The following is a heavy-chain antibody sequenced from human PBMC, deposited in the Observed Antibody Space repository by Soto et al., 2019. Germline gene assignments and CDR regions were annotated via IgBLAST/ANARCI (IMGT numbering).Heavy chain of an antibody. J-gene: IGHJ3*01. V-gene: IGHV4-31*03. CDR2: IYYSGST. D-gene: IGHD2-21*02. Sequence: QVQLQESGPGLVKPSQTLSLTCTVSGGSISSGGYYWSWIRQHPGKGLEWIGYIYYSGSTYYNPALKSRGTIAVDTSKNQFALELSSVTAADTAVDYCARQEVVTALLGFWGQGTMVTVSS. CDR3: ARQEVVTALLGF. CDR1: GGSISSGGYY.